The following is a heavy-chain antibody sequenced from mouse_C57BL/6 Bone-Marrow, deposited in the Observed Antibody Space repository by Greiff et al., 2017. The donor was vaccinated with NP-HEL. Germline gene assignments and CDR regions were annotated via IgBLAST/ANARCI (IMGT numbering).Heavy chain of an antibody. Sequence: VKLQQSGAELARPGASVKLSCKASGYTFTSYGISWVKQRTGQGLEWIGEIYPRSGNTYYNEKFKGKATLTADKSSSTAYMELRSLTSEDSAVYFCARRGYGSSNFDYWGQGTTLTVSS. CDR2: IYPRSGNT. CDR3: ARRGYGSSNFDY. J-gene: IGHJ2*01. CDR1: GYTFTSYG. V-gene: IGHV1-81*01. D-gene: IGHD1-1*01.